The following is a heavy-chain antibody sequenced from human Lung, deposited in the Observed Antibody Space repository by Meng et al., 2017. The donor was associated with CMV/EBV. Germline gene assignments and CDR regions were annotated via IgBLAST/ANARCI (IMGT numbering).Heavy chain of an antibody. CDR2: IYSRGRT. CDR3: VRGPLLGWFDP. Sequence: EVALVECGGSVSQPGASLILSCAASGSTVTSYYMHWVRQAPGKGLEWVSVIYSRGRTYYADSVKGRFTISRDNSKNTVDLQMNTLRAEDTAIYYCVRGPLLGWFDPWGQGALVTVSS. V-gene: IGHV3-53*01. J-gene: IGHJ5*02. CDR1: GSTVTSYY.